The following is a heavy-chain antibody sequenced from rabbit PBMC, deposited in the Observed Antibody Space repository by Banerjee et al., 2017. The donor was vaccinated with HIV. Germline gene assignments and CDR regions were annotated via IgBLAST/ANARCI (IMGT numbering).Heavy chain of an antibody. Sequence: QEHLVESGGGLVQPEGSLTLTCKASGFSFSNKAVMCWVRQAPGKGLEWIACINAVTGKAVYASWAQGRFTFSKTSSTTVTLQMTSLTAADTATYFCARDLVAAIGWNFNLWGQGTLVTVS. J-gene: IGHJ4*01. CDR2: INAVTGKA. CDR3: ARDLVAAIGWNFNL. CDR1: GFSFSNKAV. D-gene: IGHD5-1*01. V-gene: IGHV1S45*01.